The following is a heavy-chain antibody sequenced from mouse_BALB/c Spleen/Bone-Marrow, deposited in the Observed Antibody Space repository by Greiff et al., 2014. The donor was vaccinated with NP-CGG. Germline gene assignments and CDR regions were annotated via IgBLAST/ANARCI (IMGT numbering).Heavy chain of an antibody. CDR1: GFSLTSYG. V-gene: IGHV2-9*02. Sequence: VQLVESRPGLVTPSQSLSITCTVSGFSLTSYGVHWVRQPPGKGLEWLGVIWAGGSTNYNSALMSRLSISKDNSKSQVFLKMNSLQTDDTAMYYCARSTMITEGFAYWGQGTLVTVSA. D-gene: IGHD2-4*01. J-gene: IGHJ3*01. CDR2: IWAGGST. CDR3: ARSTMITEGFAY.